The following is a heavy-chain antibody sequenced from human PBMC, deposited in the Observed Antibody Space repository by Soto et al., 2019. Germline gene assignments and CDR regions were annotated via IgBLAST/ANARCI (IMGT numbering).Heavy chain of an antibody. CDR3: TRDSSYYGSGRGVLDY. Sequence: EVRLVESAGGLVQPGGSLRLSCAVSGFSVATDSMSWVRQAPGKGLEWISGIYKDGTTYHADSVKGRFTTSRDSFKNTLYRQMDNLGAEDTAVYHCTRDSSYYGSGRGVLDYWGQGTLVTVSS. D-gene: IGHD3-10*01. V-gene: IGHV3-66*01. J-gene: IGHJ4*02. CDR1: GFSVATDS. CDR2: IYKDGTT.